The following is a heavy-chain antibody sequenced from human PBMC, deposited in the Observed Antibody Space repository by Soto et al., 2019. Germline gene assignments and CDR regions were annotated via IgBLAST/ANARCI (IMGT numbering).Heavy chain of an antibody. D-gene: IGHD6-19*01. Sequence: ASVKVSCKASGYMFTKSAMHWVRQAPGQRLEWMGWISGDSGNTKYSPKLQDRVTITRDTSASTAYMELSSLRSEDTALYYCARDGVAAGNINFDYWGQGTLVTVSS. CDR3: ARDGVAAGNINFDY. CDR1: GYMFTKSA. CDR2: ISGDSGNT. V-gene: IGHV1-3*01. J-gene: IGHJ4*03.